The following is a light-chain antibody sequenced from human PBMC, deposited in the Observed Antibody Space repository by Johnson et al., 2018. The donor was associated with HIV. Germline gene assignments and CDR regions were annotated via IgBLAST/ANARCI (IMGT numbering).Light chain of an antibody. Sequence: QSVLTQPPSVSAAPGQKVTISCSGSSSNIGKNHVSWYQQFPGTAPKLLVYEDYKRPSGIPDRFSGSKSGTSATLGITGLQTGDEADYYCGTWDSSLSAYVFGTGTKVTVL. CDR2: EDY. V-gene: IGLV1-51*02. J-gene: IGLJ1*01. CDR3: GTWDSSLSAYV. CDR1: SSNIGKNH.